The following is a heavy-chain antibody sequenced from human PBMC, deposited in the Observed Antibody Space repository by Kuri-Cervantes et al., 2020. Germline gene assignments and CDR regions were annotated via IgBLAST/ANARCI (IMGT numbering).Heavy chain of an antibody. D-gene: IGHD3-22*01. J-gene: IGHJ5*02. CDR1: GFTFSSYE. V-gene: IGHV3-30-3*01. CDR3: ARELTYYYDSSGTFDP. Sequence: GESLKISCAASGFTFSSYEMNWVRQAPGKGLEWVAVISYDGSNKYYADSVKGRFTISRDNSKNTLYLQMNSLRAEDTAVYYCARELTYYYDSSGTFDPWGQGTLVTVSS. CDR2: ISYDGSNK.